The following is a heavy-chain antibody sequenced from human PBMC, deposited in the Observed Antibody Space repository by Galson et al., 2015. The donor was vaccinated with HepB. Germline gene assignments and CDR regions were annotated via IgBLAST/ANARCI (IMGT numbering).Heavy chain of an antibody. D-gene: IGHD3/OR15-3a*01. CDR1: GYSFSTNG. CDR2: ISAYSGNT. Sequence: SVKVSCKASGYSFSTNGIAWVRQAPGQGLEWVGWISAYSGNTKYAENFQDRVVLTAETSTTTAYMELRSLRFDDTALYYCARAGGGWEPLDFWGQGTLVTVSA. CDR3: ARAGGGWEPLDF. J-gene: IGHJ4*02. V-gene: IGHV1-18*01.